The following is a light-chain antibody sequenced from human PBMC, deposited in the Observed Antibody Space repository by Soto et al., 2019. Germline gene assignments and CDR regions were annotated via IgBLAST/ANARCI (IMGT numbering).Light chain of an antibody. J-gene: IGKJ2*01. CDR3: QQYNNWPPYT. CDR2: GAS. CDR1: QSVSSN. Sequence: EIVMTQSPATLSVSPGERATLSCRASQSVSSNLAWYQQKPGQAPRLLIYGASTRATGIPARFSGSEYGTEFTLTISSLQSEDFALYYCQQYNNWPPYTFGQGTKLEIK. V-gene: IGKV3-15*01.